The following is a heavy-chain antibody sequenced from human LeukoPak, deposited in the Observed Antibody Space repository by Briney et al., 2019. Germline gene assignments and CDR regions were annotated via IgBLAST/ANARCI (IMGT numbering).Heavy chain of an antibody. CDR2: INPNSGGT. V-gene: IGHV1-2*02. CDR3: ARVSIAVAGTVGVSAFDI. J-gene: IGHJ3*02. D-gene: IGHD6-19*01. Sequence: ASVKVSCKASGYTFTSYYMHWVRQAPGQGLEWMGWINPNSGGTNYAQKFQGRVTMTRDTSISTAYMELSRLRSDDTAVYYCARVSIAVAGTVGVSAFDIWGQGTMVTVSS. CDR1: GYTFTSYY.